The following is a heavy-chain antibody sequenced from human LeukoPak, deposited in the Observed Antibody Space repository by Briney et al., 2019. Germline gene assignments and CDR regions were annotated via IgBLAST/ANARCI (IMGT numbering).Heavy chain of an antibody. CDR2: ISSSGGTT. V-gene: IGHV3-23*01. D-gene: IGHD3-10*01. Sequence: PGGSLRLSCAASGFTFSRYGMSWVRQAPGKGLEWVSTISSSGGTTFYVDSVKGRFTISRDNSKPTLFLQVNSLRAEDTAVYYCAKVGPSLSRFGELLGGEFAFDYWGQGTLVAVSS. CDR1: GFTFSRYG. CDR3: AKVGPSLSRFGELLGGEFAFDY. J-gene: IGHJ4*02.